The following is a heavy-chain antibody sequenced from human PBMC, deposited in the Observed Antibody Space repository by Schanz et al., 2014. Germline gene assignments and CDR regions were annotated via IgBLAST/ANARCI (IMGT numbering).Heavy chain of an antibody. CDR1: GFSLNTYG. V-gene: IGHV3-33*06. D-gene: IGHD2-15*01. CDR2: IWNNGVTK. CDR3: AKGMGYCSGGTCYDYYYYGLDV. Sequence: QAQLMESGGGVVQPGTSLILSCSVSGFSLNTYGIHWLRQPAGKGLEWVAVIWNNGVTKYYADSVRGRFTISRDNSENTLYLQMNSLSADDTAVFYCAKGMGYCSGGTCYDYYYYGLDVWGQGTTVTVSS. J-gene: IGHJ6*02.